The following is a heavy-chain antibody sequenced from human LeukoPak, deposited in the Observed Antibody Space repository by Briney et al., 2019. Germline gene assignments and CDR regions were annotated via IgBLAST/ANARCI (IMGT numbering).Heavy chain of an antibody. V-gene: IGHV3-33*05. CDR1: GFTFSSYD. CDR2: ILYDGSNK. D-gene: IGHD3-3*01. CDR3: ARESSGGFDN. Sequence: GGSLRLSCAASGFTFSSYDIHWVRQAPGKGLEWVTVILYDGSNKYYADSVKGRFAISRDNSKNTVYLQMNSLTAEDTAVYYCARESSGGFDNWAQGTLVTVSS. J-gene: IGHJ4*02.